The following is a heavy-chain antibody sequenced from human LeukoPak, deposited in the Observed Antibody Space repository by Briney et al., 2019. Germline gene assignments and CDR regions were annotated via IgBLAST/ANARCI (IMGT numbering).Heavy chain of an antibody. Sequence: QAGGSLRLSCAASGFTVSSSYMSWVRQAPGKGLEWVSVIYSGGSTYCTDSVKGRFTISRDNSKNSLYLQMNSLRAEDTAIYYCARDSPDYGSKGFDYWGQGTLVTVSS. CDR3: ARDSPDYGSKGFDY. CDR1: GFTVSSSY. V-gene: IGHV3-53*01. CDR2: IYSGGST. J-gene: IGHJ4*02. D-gene: IGHD4-23*01.